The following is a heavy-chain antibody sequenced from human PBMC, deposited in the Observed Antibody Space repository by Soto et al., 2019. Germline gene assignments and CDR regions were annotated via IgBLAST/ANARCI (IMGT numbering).Heavy chain of an antibody. CDR1: GFTFSSYA. V-gene: IGHV3-23*01. CDR3: ANAYYDYIWGSYRFDAFDI. D-gene: IGHD3-16*02. Sequence: GGSLRLSCAASGFTFSSYAMSWVRQAPGKGLEWVSAISGSGGSTYYADSVKGRFTISRDNSKNTLYLQMNSLRAEDTAVYYCANAYYDYIWGSYRFDAFDIWGQGTMVTVSS. CDR2: ISGSGGST. J-gene: IGHJ3*02.